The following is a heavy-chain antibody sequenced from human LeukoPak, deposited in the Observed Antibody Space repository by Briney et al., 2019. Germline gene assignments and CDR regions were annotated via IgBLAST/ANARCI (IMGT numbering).Heavy chain of an antibody. Sequence: GGSLRLSCAASGFTFSNYFMHWVRQAPGKGLEWVADIASDGSHTFYVESVKGRFTISRNNSKNTLYLQMNSLGPEDTAAYFCARERQDTVIHSGAFDIWGQGTMVTVSS. CDR1: GFTFSNYF. V-gene: IGHV3-30-3*01. J-gene: IGHJ3*02. CDR3: ARERQDTVIHSGAFDI. D-gene: IGHD2-21*02. CDR2: IASDGSHT.